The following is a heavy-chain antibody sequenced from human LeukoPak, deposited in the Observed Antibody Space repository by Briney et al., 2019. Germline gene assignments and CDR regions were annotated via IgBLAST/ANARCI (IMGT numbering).Heavy chain of an antibody. CDR1: GGSFSGYY. D-gene: IGHD3-10*01. V-gene: IGHV4-34*01. J-gene: IGHJ4*02. CDR3: ARLSGSGSRRKEGYYFDY. Sequence: PSETLSLTCAVYGGSFSGYYWSWIRQPPGKGLEWIGEINHSGSTNYNPSLKSRVTISVDTSKNQFSLKLSSVTAADTAVYYCARLSGSGSRRKEGYYFDYWGQGTLVTVSS. CDR2: INHSGST.